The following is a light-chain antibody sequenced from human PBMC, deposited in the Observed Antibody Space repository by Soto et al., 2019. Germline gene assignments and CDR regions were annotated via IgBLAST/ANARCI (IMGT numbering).Light chain of an antibody. Sequence: QSVLTQSPSASASLGASVKLTCTLSSGHSSYVIAWHQQQPEKGPRYLMKLNSDGSHSRGDGIPDRFSGSSSGAERYLTISSLQSEDEADYYCQTWGSGFEGVFGGGTKVTVL. V-gene: IGLV4-69*01. J-gene: IGLJ2*01. CDR2: LNSDGSH. CDR3: QTWGSGFEGV. CDR1: SGHSSYV.